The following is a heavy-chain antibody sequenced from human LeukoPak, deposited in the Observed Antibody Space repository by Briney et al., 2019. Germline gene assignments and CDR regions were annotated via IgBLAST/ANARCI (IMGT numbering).Heavy chain of an antibody. V-gene: IGHV3-69-1*02. CDR2: ISSGTYI. CDR3: TREQDREAAATVIGDS. D-gene: IGHD2-15*01. Sequence: GGSLRLSCAASGFTFSNYWMIWVRQAPGKGLEWISHISSGTYIAYADSVKGRFTISRDNAKNSLYLQMNSLRAEDTAVYYCTREQDREAAATVIGDSWGQGTLVTVSS. J-gene: IGHJ4*02. CDR1: GFTFSNYW.